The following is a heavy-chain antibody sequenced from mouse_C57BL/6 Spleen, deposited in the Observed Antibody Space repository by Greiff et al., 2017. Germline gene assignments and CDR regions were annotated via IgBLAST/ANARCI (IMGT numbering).Heavy chain of an antibody. CDR2: IYPGDGDT. Sequence: VQLQESGAELVKPGASVKISCKASGYAFSSYWMNWVKQRPGKGLEWIGLIYPGDGDTNYNGKFKGKATLTADKSSSTAYMQLSSLTSEDSAVYFCATITGDYAMDYWGQGTSVTVSS. D-gene: IGHD1-3*01. CDR3: ATITGDYAMDY. V-gene: IGHV1-80*01. J-gene: IGHJ4*01. CDR1: GYAFSSYW.